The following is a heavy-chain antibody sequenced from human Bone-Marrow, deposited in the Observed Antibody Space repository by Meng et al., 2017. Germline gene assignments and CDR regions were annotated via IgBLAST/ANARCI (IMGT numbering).Heavy chain of an antibody. V-gene: IGHV3-30*04. CDR2: ISYDGSNK. CDR1: GFTFSSYA. D-gene: IGHD6-13*01. Sequence: GGSLRLSCAASGFTFSSYAMHWVRQAPGKGLEWVAVISYDGSNKYYADSVKGRFTISRDNSKNTLYLQMNSLRAEDTAVYYCARDLSSSSWYYYYYGMDVWGQGNTVNGAS. CDR3: ARDLSSSSWYYYYYGMDV. J-gene: IGHJ6*02.